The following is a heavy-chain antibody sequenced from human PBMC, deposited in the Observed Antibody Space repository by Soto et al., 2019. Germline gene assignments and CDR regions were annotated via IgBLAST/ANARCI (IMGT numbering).Heavy chain of an antibody. D-gene: IGHD2-2*01. CDR2: IYYSGST. CDR1: GGSISSGDPY. CDR3: ARDVPPDFDY. V-gene: IGHV4-31*03. J-gene: IGHJ4*02. Sequence: PSETLSLTCTVSGGSISSGDPYWSWIRQHPGKGLEWIGYIYYSGSTYYNPSLKSRVTISLDTSKNQFSLNLTSVTAADTAVYYCARDVPPDFDYWGQGTLVTVSS.